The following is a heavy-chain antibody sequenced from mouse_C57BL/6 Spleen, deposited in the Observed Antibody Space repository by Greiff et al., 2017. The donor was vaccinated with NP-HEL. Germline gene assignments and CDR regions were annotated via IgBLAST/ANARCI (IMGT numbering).Heavy chain of an antibody. Sequence: QVQLKESGAELARPGASVKLSCKASGYTFTSYGISWVKQRTGQGLEWIGEIYPRSGNTYYNEKFKGKATLTADKSSSTAYMELRSLTSEDSAVYFCARPPIGTGAMDYWGQGTSVTVSS. D-gene: IGHD2-14*01. CDR2: IYPRSGNT. V-gene: IGHV1-81*01. CDR1: GYTFTSYG. CDR3: ARPPIGTGAMDY. J-gene: IGHJ4*01.